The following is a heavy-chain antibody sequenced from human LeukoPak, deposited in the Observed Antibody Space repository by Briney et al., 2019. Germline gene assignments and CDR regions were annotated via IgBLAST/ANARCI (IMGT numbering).Heavy chain of an antibody. CDR1: GFTFSSYA. V-gene: IGHV3-23*01. D-gene: IGHD4-23*01. Sequence: GGSLRLSCSASGFTFSSYAMSWVSQAPGKGLEWVSAISGSGGSTYYADSVKGRFTISRDNSKNTLYLQMNSLRAEDTAVYYCARDLGKEKYFDYWGQGTLVTVSS. CDR3: ARDLGKEKYFDY. J-gene: IGHJ4*02. CDR2: ISGSGGST.